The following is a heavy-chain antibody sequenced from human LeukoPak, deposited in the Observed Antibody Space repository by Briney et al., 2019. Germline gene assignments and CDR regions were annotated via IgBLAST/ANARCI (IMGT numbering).Heavy chain of an antibody. V-gene: IGHV1-58*01. CDR3: ARAQSYYYTSGSYPYDAFDI. J-gene: IGHJ4*02. D-gene: IGHD3-10*01. CDR2: IVVGSGNT. Sequence: GTSVKVSCKASGFTFTTSAVQWVRQARGQRLEWIGRIVVGSGNTDHAQKFQGRLTITRDISTSTAYMELSSLTSDDTAVYYCARAQSYYYTSGSYPYDAFDIWGQGTLVTVSS. CDR1: GFTFTTSA.